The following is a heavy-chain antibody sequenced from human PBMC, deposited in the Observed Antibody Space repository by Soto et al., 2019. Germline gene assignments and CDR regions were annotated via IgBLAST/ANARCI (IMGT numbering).Heavy chain of an antibody. CDR2: IHPLPTSGST. J-gene: IGHJ4*02. Sequence: QVQLVQSGAEVKKPGASVKVSCKASGYIFTNYYIHWVRQAPGQGLEWMAIIHPLPTSGSTNYAQELQGRVTVTRDTSTSTVYMELNSLRSDDTAIYYCARDLAAAAYWGQGTLVTVSS. CDR1: GYIFTNYY. CDR3: ARDLAAAAY. V-gene: IGHV1-46*01. D-gene: IGHD6-13*01.